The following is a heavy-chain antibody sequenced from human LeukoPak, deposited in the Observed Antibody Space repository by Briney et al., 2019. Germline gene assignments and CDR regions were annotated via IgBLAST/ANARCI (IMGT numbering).Heavy chain of an antibody. CDR2: INPNSGGT. CDR1: GYTFTGYY. J-gene: IGHJ3*02. D-gene: IGHD3-10*01. CDR3: ARSLPLGYGSSMLCRGFDI. Sequence: ASVKVSCKASGYTFTGYYMHWVRQAPGQGLEWMGWINPNSGGTNYAQKFQGRVTMTRDTSISTAYMELSRLRSDDTAVYYCARSLPLGYGSSMLCRGFDIWGQGTMVTVSS. V-gene: IGHV1-2*02.